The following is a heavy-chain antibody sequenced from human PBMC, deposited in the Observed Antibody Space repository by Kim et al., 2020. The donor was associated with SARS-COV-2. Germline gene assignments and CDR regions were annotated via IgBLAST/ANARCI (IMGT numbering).Heavy chain of an antibody. V-gene: IGHV4-34*01. D-gene: IGHD6-19*01. CDR1: GGSFSGYY. Sequence: SETLSLTCAVYGGSFSGYYWSWIRQPPGKGLEWIGEINHSGSTNYNPSLKSRVTITVDTSKNQFSLKLSPVTAADTAVYYCARGPRAVAGTFDYWGQGTLVTVSP. CDR3: ARGPRAVAGTFDY. CDR2: INHSGST. J-gene: IGHJ4*02.